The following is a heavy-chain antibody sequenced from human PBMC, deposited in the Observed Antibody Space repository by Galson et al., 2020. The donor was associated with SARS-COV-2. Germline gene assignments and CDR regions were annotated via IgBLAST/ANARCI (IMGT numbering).Heavy chain of an antibody. CDR1: GFTVSSNY. CDR3: ARDKAYSSSWSAFDY. CDR2: IYSGGST. Sequence: GGSLRLSCAASGFTVSSNYMSWVRQAPGKGLEWVSVIYSGGSTYYADSVKGRFTISRDNSKNTLYLQMNSLRAEDTAVYYCARDKAYSSSWSAFDYWGQGTLVTVSS. V-gene: IGHV3-66*01. J-gene: IGHJ4*02. D-gene: IGHD6-13*01.